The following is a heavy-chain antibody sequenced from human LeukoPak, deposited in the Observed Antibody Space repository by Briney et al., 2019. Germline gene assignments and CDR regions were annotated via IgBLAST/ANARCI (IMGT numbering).Heavy chain of an antibody. CDR3: ARNRSEPLGNGGSFDY. D-gene: IGHD3-16*01. Sequence: PSETLSLTCAVYGYSISSGDYWGWIRQPPGKGLEWIGSIFNSGSTYYNPSLKSRVTISADTSKRHFSLKLSSVTAADTAVYYCARNRSEPLGNGGSFDYWGQGTLVTVSS. V-gene: IGHV4-38-2*01. CDR2: IFNSGST. J-gene: IGHJ4*02. CDR1: GYSISSGDY.